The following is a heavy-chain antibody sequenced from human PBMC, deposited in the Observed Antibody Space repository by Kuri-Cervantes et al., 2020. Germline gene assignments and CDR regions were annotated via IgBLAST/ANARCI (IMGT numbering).Heavy chain of an antibody. Sequence: GESLKISCAASGFTFDDYGMSWVRQAPGKGLEWVSGINWNGGSTGYADSVKGRFTISRDNAKNSLYLQMNSLRAEDTAVYYCATALRDYIWGSYRPFDYWGQGTLVTVSS. J-gene: IGHJ4*02. V-gene: IGHV3-20*04. CDR1: GFTFDDYG. CDR2: INWNGGST. D-gene: IGHD3-16*02. CDR3: ATALRDYIWGSYRPFDY.